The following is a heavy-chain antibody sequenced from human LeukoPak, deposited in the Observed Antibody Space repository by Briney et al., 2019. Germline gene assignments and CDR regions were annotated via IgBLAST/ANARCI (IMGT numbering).Heavy chain of an antibody. CDR1: GFTFSNAW. CDR3: TTDLEALSMVRGVMTSDY. J-gene: IGHJ4*02. D-gene: IGHD3-10*01. Sequence: NPGGSLRLSCAASGFTFSNAWMSWVRQAPGKGLEWVGRIKSKTDGGTTDYAAPVKGRFTISRDGSKNTLYLQMNSLKTEDTAVYYCTTDLEALSMVRGVMTSDYWGQGTLVTVSS. CDR2: IKSKTDGGTT. V-gene: IGHV3-15*01.